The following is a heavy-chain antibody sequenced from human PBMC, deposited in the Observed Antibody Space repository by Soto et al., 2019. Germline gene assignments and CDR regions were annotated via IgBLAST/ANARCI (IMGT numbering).Heavy chain of an antibody. CDR1: GGTFRNYP. D-gene: IGHD3-16*02. J-gene: IGHJ4*02. V-gene: IGHV1-69*02. CDR2: IFPLTDIP. Sequence: QVQLVQSGTGVKKPGSSVKVSCKASGGTFRNYPINWVRQAPGQGLEWMGSIFPLTDIPDYAQNFQARLTISADKSTSTPYKKLSSLTSDDTAMYFCARGPFVVLDYFESWGQGTLVTVSS. CDR3: ARGPFVVLDYFES.